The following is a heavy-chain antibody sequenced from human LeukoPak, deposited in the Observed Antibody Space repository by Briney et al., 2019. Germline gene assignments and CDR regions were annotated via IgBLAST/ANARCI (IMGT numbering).Heavy chain of an antibody. Sequence: GGSLRLSCAASGFIFSNYAMSWVRQLPGRGLEWVSTINSRGDSAYVADSVKGRFVISRGNSRDSLYLQMNSLRAEDTALYYCAKGSRGYFVDLWGQGTLVTVSS. D-gene: IGHD3-22*01. CDR1: GFIFSNYA. V-gene: IGHV3-23*01. CDR3: AKGSRGYFVDL. J-gene: IGHJ5*02. CDR2: INSRGDSA.